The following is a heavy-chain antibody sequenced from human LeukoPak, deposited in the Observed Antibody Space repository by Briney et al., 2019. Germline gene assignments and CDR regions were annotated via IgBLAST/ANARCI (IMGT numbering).Heavy chain of an antibody. CDR2: INGDGSST. CDR1: GFTFSSFW. CDR3: TSLSTVAPCIDC. V-gene: IGHV3-74*01. D-gene: IGHD1-1*01. J-gene: IGHJ4*02. Sequence: QPGGSLRLSCAASGFTFSSFWMHWVRQAPGKGLVWVSRINGDGSSTTYADSVKGRFSISRDNAKNTVYLQLNSLRAEDTAVYYCTSLSTVAPCIDCWGQGTLVTVSS.